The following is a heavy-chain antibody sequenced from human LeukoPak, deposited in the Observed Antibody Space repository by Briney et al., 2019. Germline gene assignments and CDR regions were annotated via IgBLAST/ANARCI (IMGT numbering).Heavy chain of an antibody. D-gene: IGHD3-3*01. Sequence: GGSLRLSCAASGFTFSSYGMPWVRQAPGKGLEWVAVISYDGSNKYYADSVKGRFTISRDNSKNTLYLQMNSLRAEDTAVYYCAKSLYDFWSGYYHYYYYGMDVWGQGTTVTVSS. CDR1: GFTFSSYG. CDR2: ISYDGSNK. J-gene: IGHJ6*02. CDR3: AKSLYDFWSGYYHYYYYGMDV. V-gene: IGHV3-30*18.